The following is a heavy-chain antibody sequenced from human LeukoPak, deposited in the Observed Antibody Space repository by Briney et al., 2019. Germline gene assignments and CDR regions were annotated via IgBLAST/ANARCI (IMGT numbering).Heavy chain of an antibody. CDR3: AREHRGFQYCSSTSCSNYYYYIDV. CDR2: IYTSGST. D-gene: IGHD2-2*01. Sequence: SETLSLTCTVSGGSISSGSYYWSWIRQPAGKGLEWIGRIYTSGSTNYNPSLKSRVTISVDTSKNQFSLKLSSVTAADTAVYYCAREHRGFQYCSSTSCSNYYYYIDVWGKGTTVTVSS. V-gene: IGHV4-61*02. CDR1: GGSISSGSYY. J-gene: IGHJ6*03.